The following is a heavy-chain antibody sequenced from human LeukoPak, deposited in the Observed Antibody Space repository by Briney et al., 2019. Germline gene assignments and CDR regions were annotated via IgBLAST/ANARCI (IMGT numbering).Heavy chain of an antibody. J-gene: IGHJ4*02. Sequence: LRLSCAASGFTFSSYAMSWVRQAPGKGLEWIGYIYHSGSTYYNPSLKSRVTISVDRSKNQFSLKLSSVTAADTAVYYCARGGTPRSSFDYWGQGTLVTVSS. D-gene: IGHD3-16*01. CDR2: IYHSGST. CDR1: GFTFSSYA. V-gene: IGHV4-30-2*01. CDR3: ARGGTPRSSFDY.